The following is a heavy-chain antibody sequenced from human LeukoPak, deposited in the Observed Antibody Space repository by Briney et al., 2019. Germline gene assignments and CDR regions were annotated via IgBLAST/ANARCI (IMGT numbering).Heavy chain of an antibody. CDR2: IHYSGGA. CDR1: GASIISSY. D-gene: IGHD6-6*01. Sequence: SETLSLTCTVAGASIISSYWTWVRHPPGKGLEWMVYIHYSGGATYNPSLKGRITRSLDTSKNQFSLKLLSVTAADAAVYCARPRSYNRSSRGGFYYYMDVWGKGTTVTVYS. CDR3: ARPRSYNRSSRGGFYYYMDV. V-gene: IGHV4-59*08. J-gene: IGHJ6*03.